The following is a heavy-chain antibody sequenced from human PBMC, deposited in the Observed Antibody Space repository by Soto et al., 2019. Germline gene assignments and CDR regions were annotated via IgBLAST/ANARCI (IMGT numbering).Heavy chain of an antibody. CDR2: ISWDGGST. CDR1: GFTFDDYT. D-gene: IGHD6-6*01. V-gene: IGHV3-43*01. J-gene: IGHJ4*02. Sequence: EVQLVESGGVVVQPGGSLRLSCAASGFTFDDYTMHWVRQAPGKGLEWVSLISWDGGSTYYADSVKGRFTISRDNIKNSRYLQMNRLRTEDAALYYCVVGAALDYWGQGTLVTVSS. CDR3: VVGAALDY.